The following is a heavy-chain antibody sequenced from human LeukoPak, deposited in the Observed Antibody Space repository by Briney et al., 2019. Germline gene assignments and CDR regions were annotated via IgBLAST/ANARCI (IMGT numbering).Heavy chain of an antibody. Sequence: GASVKVSCKASGYTFTGYYMHWVRQAPGQGLEWMGWINPNSGGTNYAQKFQGRVTMTRDTSISTAYMELSRLRSDDTAVYYCARDKPPYSSGWYREDWFDPWGQGTPVTVSS. CDR2: INPNSGGT. J-gene: IGHJ5*02. CDR1: GYTFTGYY. V-gene: IGHV1-2*02. D-gene: IGHD6-19*01. CDR3: ARDKPPYSSGWYREDWFDP.